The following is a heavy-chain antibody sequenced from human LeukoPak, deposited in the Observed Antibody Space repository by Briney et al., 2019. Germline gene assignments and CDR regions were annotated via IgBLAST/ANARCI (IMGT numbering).Heavy chain of an antibody. CDR3: ARDRTWLQSPLEY. D-gene: IGHD5-24*01. CDR2: IHYSGST. V-gene: IGHV4-39*07. J-gene: IGHJ4*02. CDR1: GGSISTSTYH. Sequence: SETLSLTCTVSGGSISTSTYHWGWIRQPPGKGLEGIGSIHYSGSTYYNPSLKSRVTISVDTSKNQCSLKLSSVPAADPAVYYCARDRTWLQSPLEYWRQGPLVTVSS.